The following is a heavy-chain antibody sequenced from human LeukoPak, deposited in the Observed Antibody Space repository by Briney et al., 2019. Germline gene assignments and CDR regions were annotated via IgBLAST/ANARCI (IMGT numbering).Heavy chain of an antibody. D-gene: IGHD2/OR15-2a*01. Sequence: GGSLRLSCAASGFSFSSYSMKWVRQAPGKGPEWVSSISSSSNYIYYADSVKGRFTISRDNAKNSLYLQMNSLRAEDTAVYYCARVSILIVPYYAFDIWGQGTMVTVSS. CDR3: ARVSILIVPYYAFDI. CDR1: GFSFSSYS. J-gene: IGHJ3*02. CDR2: ISSSSNYI. V-gene: IGHV3-21*01.